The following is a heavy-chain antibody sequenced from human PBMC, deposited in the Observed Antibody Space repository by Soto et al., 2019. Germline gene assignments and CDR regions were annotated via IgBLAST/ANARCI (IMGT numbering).Heavy chain of an antibody. CDR2: ISAYNGNT. CDR3: ARDPGGLYDILTGYYWGGNYYYMDV. CDR1: GYTFTSYG. J-gene: IGHJ6*03. V-gene: IGHV1-18*01. Sequence: ASVKVSCKASGYTFTSYGISWVRQAPGQGLEWMGWISAYNGNTNYAQKLQGRVTMTTDTSTSTAYMELRSLRSDDTAVYYCARDPGGLYDILTGYYWGGNYYYMDVWGKGTTVTVSS. D-gene: IGHD3-9*01.